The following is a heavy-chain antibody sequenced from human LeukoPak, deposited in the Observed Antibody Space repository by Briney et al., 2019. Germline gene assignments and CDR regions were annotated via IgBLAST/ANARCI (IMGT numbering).Heavy chain of an antibody. V-gene: IGHV3-48*04. J-gene: IGHJ4*02. CDR3: ARGGISRDLDY. CDR1: GFTFSSYS. CDR2: ISSSSSII. Sequence: GGSLRLPCAVSGFTFSSYSMNWVRQAPGKGLEWVSYISSSSSIIYNADSVKGRFTISRDNAKNSLYLQMNSLRAEDTAVYYCARGGISRDLDYWGQGTLVTVSS.